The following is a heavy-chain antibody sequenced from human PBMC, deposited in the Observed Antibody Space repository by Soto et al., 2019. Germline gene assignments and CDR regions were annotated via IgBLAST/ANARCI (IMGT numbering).Heavy chain of an antibody. CDR2: FDPEDGET. D-gene: IGHD3-22*01. V-gene: IGHV1-24*01. CDR3: ATDGGLYYYDKEFGPADY. J-gene: IGHJ4*02. CDR1: GYTLTELS. Sequence: ASVKVSCKVSGYTLTELSMHWVRQAPGKGLEWMGGFDPEDGETIYAQKFQGRVTMTEDTSTDTAYMELSSLRSEDTAVYYCATDGGLYYYDKEFGPADYWGQGTQVTVSS.